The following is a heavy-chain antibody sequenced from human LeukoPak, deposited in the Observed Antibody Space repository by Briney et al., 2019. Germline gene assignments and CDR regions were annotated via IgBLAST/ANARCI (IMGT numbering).Heavy chain of an antibody. J-gene: IGHJ3*01. D-gene: IGHD2/OR15-2a*01. CDR3: ARDGYYGDDAFDL. V-gene: IGHV3-7*01. CDR2: IRQDGSEK. CDR1: GFTIGSYW. Sequence: GGSLRLSCAGSGFTIGSYWMSWVRQAPGKGLEGVANIRQDGSEKYYVDSVKGRLTISRDNAKNSLYLQMNSLRAEDTGIYYCARDGYYGDDAFDLWGQGTMVTVSS.